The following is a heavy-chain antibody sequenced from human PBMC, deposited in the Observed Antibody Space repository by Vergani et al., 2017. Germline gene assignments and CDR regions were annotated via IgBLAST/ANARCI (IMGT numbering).Heavy chain of an antibody. Sequence: EVQLVESGGGLVQPGRSLRLSCTASGFTFGDYAMSWVRQAPGKGLEWVGFIRSKAYGGTTEYAASVKGRLTISRDDSKSIAYLQMNSLKTEDTAVYYCTRVAYCSSTSCYSGFDYWGQGTLVTVSS. CDR1: GFTFGDYA. V-gene: IGHV3-49*04. CDR2: IRSKAYGGTT. J-gene: IGHJ4*02. D-gene: IGHD2-2*02. CDR3: TRVAYCSSTSCYSGFDY.